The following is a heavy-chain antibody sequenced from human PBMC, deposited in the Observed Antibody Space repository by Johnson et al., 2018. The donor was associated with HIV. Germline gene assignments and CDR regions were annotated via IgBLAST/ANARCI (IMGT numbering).Heavy chain of an antibody. CDR1: GFTFSDYA. CDR3: AREGAAAGPTDAFDI. Sequence: VQLVESGGGLVQPGGSLSLSCVASGFTFSDYAMHWVRQAPGKALEYVSAINNNGDSAYYANSVRERFTISRDNSNNTLYLQMGSLRAEDTAVYYCAREGAAAGPTDAFDIWGQGTMVTVSS. J-gene: IGHJ3*02. D-gene: IGHD6-13*01. V-gene: IGHV3-64*01. CDR2: INNNGDSA.